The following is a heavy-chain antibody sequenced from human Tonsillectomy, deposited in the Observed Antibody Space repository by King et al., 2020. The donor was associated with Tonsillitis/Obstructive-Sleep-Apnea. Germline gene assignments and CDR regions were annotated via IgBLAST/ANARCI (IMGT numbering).Heavy chain of an antibody. CDR2: IIPIFDRA. Sequence: QLVQSGAEVKKPGSSVKVYCKASGGTFNTYAISWVRQAPGQGLEWMGGIIPIFDRANYAQKFQGRVTITADESTSTAYMDLSSLRSEDTAVYYCTTYLYDASGYYYVDYWGQGTLVTVSS. D-gene: IGHD3-22*01. CDR1: GGTFNTYA. V-gene: IGHV1-69*12. CDR3: TTYLYDASGYYYVDY. J-gene: IGHJ4*02.